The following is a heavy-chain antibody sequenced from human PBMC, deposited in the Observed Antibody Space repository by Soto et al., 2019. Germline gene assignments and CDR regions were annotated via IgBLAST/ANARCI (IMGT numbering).Heavy chain of an antibody. CDR1: GGSFRNYY. D-gene: IGHD3-10*01. CDR2: VNHSGEA. CDR3: TRAERFPRSWFDP. J-gene: IGHJ5*02. Sequence: TSETLSLTCGVYGGSFRNYYWIWVRQPPGKGLEWIGEVNHSGEATYNPSLQSRITISLDTSNNQFSLKMTSVTAADTAMYFFTRAERFPRSWFDPWGQGTQVTVSS. V-gene: IGHV4-34*01.